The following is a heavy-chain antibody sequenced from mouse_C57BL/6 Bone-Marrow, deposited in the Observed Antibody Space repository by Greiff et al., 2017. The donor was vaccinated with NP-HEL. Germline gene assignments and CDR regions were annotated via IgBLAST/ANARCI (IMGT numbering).Heavy chain of an antibody. CDR1: GYTFTDYY. CDR3: ARPGDYDGDYFDY. D-gene: IGHD2-4*01. J-gene: IGHJ2*01. V-gene: IGHV1-75*01. CDR2: IFPGSGST. Sequence: QVQLKESGPELVKPGASVKISCKASGYTFTDYYINWVKQRPGQGLEWIGWIFPGSGSTYYNEKFKGKATLTVDKSSSTAYMLLSSLTSEDSAVYFCARPGDYDGDYFDYWGQGTTLTVSS.